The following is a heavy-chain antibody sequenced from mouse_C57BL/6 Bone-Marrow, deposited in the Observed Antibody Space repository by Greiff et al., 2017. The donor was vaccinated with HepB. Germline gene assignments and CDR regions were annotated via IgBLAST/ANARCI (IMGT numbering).Heavy chain of an antibody. CDR2: IYPRSGNT. CDR1: GYTFTSYG. CDR3: ARYPWFAY. V-gene: IGHV1-81*01. Sequence: QVQLKQSGAELARPGASVKLSCKASGYTFTSYGISWVKQRTGQGLEWIGEIYPRSGNTYYNEKFKGKATLTADKSSSTAYMELRSLTSEDSAVYFCARYPWFAYWGQGTLVTVSA. J-gene: IGHJ3*01.